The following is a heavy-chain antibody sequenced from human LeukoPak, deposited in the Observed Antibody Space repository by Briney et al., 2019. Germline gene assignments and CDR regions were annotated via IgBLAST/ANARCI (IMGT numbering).Heavy chain of an antibody. CDR1: GFTFSDYY. V-gene: IGHV3-11*04. Sequence: PGGSLRLSCAASGFTFSDYYMSWIRQAPGKGLEWVSYISSSGSTIYYADSVKGRFTISRDNSKNTLYLQMNSLRAEDTAVYYCARARPYYYGSGSYYNPYFDYRGQGTLVTVSS. D-gene: IGHD3-10*01. CDR3: ARARPYYYGSGSYYNPYFDY. J-gene: IGHJ4*02. CDR2: ISSSGSTI.